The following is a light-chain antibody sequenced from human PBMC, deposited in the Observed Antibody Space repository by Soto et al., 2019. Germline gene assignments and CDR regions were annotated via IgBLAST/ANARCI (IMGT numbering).Light chain of an antibody. CDR1: SSDVGSHNL. V-gene: IGLV2-23*02. J-gene: IGLJ7*01. CDR2: EVS. Sequence: QSVLTQPASVSGSPGQSITISCTGTSSDVGSHNLVSWYQQHPGQAPKLMIYEVSKRPLGVSTCFSASKSGNTASLTSAGLQAEDEADYYCCSYGGSRAVFGGGTQLTVL. CDR3: CSYGGSRAV.